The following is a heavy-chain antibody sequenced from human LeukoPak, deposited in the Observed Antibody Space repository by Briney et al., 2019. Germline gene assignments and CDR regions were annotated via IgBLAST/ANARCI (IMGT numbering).Heavy chain of an antibody. V-gene: IGHV3-20*04. CDR2: INWNGGST. CDR1: GFTFDDYG. J-gene: IGHJ4*02. Sequence: GGSLRLSCAASGFTFDDYGMSWVRQAPGKGLEWVSGINWNGGSTGYADSVKGRFTISRDNAKNSLYLQMNSLRAEDTALYYCARDDWDYYDSRKPLDYWGQGTLVTVSS. CDR3: ARDDWDYYDSRKPLDY. D-gene: IGHD3-22*01.